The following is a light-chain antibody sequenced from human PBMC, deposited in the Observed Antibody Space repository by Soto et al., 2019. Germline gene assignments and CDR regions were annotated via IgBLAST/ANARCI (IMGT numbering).Light chain of an antibody. CDR2: GAS. V-gene: IGKV1-6*01. Sequence: AIQMTQSPSSLSASVGDRVTITCRASEGIRNDVGWYQQRPGKAPKLLIYGASNLPSGVPSRFSGSGSGTYFTLTISSLQPEDSATYYCLHDYTYPRTFGQGTKVEIK. CDR3: LHDYTYPRT. J-gene: IGKJ1*01. CDR1: EGIRND.